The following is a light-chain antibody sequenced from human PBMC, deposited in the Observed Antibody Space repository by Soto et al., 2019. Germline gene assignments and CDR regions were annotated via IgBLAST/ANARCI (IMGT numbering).Light chain of an antibody. Sequence: EIELTQSPATLSVSAGGTVTLSCRASQSIRTNVAWYQQIPGQAPRLLVYGASTRATGVPARFSGSGSGIEFTLTISSLQSEDSAFYYCQQYFNWPLTWTFGPGTKVQSK. CDR1: QSIRTN. J-gene: IGKJ1*01. CDR3: QQYFNWPLTWT. CDR2: GAS. V-gene: IGKV3-15*01.